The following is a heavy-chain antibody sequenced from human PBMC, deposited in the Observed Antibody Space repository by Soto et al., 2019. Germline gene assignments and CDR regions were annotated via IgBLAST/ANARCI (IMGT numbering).Heavy chain of an antibody. CDR2: IRGNAHSYST. J-gene: IGHJ4*02. Sequence: GGSLRLSCEVSGFTFGDHYVDWVRQSPGKGLEWIGRIRGNAHSYSTTYAASVKGRLTLSRDDSKNSVYLQMNNLKTEDTAVYYCAKVPDDWGQGTLVSVSS. V-gene: IGHV3-72*01. CDR3: AKVPDD. CDR1: GFTFGDHY.